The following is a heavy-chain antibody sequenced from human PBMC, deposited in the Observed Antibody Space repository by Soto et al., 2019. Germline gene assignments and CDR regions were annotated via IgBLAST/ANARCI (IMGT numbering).Heavy chain of an antibody. D-gene: IGHD2-8*01. Sequence: QVQMVESGGGVDQPGTSLRLSCVVTGLTFSGYGMHWVRQAPGKGLEWVADITYDGSSTYYADAVKGRFTVSRDNSKNLLYLQMTSLRGDDTAMYYCAKDQMGRGWRTLDSWGQGTLVIVSS. J-gene: IGHJ4*02. V-gene: IGHV3-30*18. CDR2: ITYDGSST. CDR1: GLTFSGYG. CDR3: AKDQMGRGWRTLDS.